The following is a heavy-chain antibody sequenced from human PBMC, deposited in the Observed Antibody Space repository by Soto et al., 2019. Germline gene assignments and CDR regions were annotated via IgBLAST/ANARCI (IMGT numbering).Heavy chain of an antibody. CDR3: ARHGHNIYGFDV. Sequence: QVQPQESGPGLVRPSDTLSLTCAVSGGSISSVHWWSWVRQSPGKGLEWIGEMHPSGSTNYNPSLKSRVTVSMDKSRNHFSLKMYSVPAAETAVYFCARHGHNIYGFDVWGRGTTVTVSS. CDR2: MHPSGST. D-gene: IGHD1-1*01. CDR1: GGSISSVHW. V-gene: IGHV4-4*02. J-gene: IGHJ6*02.